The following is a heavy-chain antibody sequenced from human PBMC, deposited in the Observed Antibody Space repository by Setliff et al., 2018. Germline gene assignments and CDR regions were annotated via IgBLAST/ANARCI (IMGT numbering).Heavy chain of an antibody. J-gene: IGHJ6*03. V-gene: IGHV4-34*01. CDR1: GGTFSDYY. CDR2: INHSGSS. CDR3: ARMSGFQYIDV. D-gene: IGHD3-3*01. Sequence: PSETLSLTCAASGGTFSDYYWTWIRQPPGKGLEWIGEINHSGSSNYNPSLKSRLTISVDTSKNQFSLSLTSVTAEDTAVYHCARMSGFQYIDVWDKGTTVTVSS.